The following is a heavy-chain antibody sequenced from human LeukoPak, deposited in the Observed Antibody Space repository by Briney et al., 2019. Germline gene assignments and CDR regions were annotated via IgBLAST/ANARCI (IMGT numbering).Heavy chain of an antibody. CDR2: TYYRSKWYY. V-gene: IGHV6-1*01. Sequence: SQTLSLTCAISGDSVSSNSVAWNLLRQSPSRGLEWLGRTYYRSKWYYDYSVSVKSLITIHPYTSKNQFSLQLNSVTPEDTAVYYCARRPHDVTRAFDIWGQGTMVTVSS. CDR3: ARRPHDVTRAFDI. D-gene: IGHD4-17*01. J-gene: IGHJ3*02. CDR1: GDSVSSNSVA.